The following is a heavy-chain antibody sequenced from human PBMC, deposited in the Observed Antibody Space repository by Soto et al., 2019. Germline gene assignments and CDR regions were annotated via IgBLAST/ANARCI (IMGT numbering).Heavy chain of an antibody. Sequence: PGGSLRLSCAASGFSFSSYGMRWVRQAPGKGLEWVAVIWYDGSSKYYADSVKGRFTISRDNSKNTLYLQMNSLRAEDTAVYYCARDSTTVNRYFQHWGQGTLVTVSS. J-gene: IGHJ1*01. CDR1: GFSFSSYG. V-gene: IGHV3-33*01. D-gene: IGHD4-17*01. CDR3: ARDSTTVNRYFQH. CDR2: IWYDGSSK.